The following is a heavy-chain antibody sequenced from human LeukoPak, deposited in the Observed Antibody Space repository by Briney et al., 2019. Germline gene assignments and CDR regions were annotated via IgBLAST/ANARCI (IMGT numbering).Heavy chain of an antibody. CDR1: GYTFTCYY. CDR2: INPNSGGT. V-gene: IGHV1-2*02. Sequence: ASVKVSCKASGYTFTCYYLHWVRQAPGQGLEWMGWINPNSGGTNYAQKFQGRVTMTSDTSITTAYMELSRLRSDDTAVYYCARGYGYLWYYMDVWGKGTTVTVSS. CDR3: ARGYGYLWYYMDV. D-gene: IGHD3-16*01. J-gene: IGHJ6*03.